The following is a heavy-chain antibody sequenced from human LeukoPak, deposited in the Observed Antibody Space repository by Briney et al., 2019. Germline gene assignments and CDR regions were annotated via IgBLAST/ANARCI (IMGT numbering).Heavy chain of an antibody. D-gene: IGHD5-24*01. CDR3: AKDLLQGDGYWDIDS. V-gene: IGHV3-23*01. CDR1: GFRFSIYT. Sequence: PGGSLRLSRAASGFRFSIYTMSWVRQAPGKGLEWVAGIFGSGYNTYYADSVKGRFTISRDNSKNTLYLQMNSLRVGDTAIYYCAKDLLQGDGYWDIDSWGQGTLVSVSS. J-gene: IGHJ4*02. CDR2: IFGSGYNT.